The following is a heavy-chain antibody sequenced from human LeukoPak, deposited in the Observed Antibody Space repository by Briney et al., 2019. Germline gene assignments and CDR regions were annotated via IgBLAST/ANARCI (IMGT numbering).Heavy chain of an antibody. J-gene: IGHJ3*02. CDR3: ARGTKDRDYYDGISALDI. CDR2: ISSSSSYI. V-gene: IGHV3-21*01. Sequence: GGSLRLSCAASGFTFSSYSMNWVRQAPGKGLEWVSSISSSSSYIYYADSVKGRFTISRDNAKNSLYLQMNSLRAEDTAVYYGARGTKDRDYYDGISALDIWGQGTMVTVSS. D-gene: IGHD3-22*01. CDR1: GFTFSSYS.